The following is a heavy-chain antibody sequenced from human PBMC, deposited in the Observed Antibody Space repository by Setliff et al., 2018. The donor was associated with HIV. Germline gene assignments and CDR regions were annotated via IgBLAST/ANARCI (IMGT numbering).Heavy chain of an antibody. Sequence: ASVKVSCKASGYTFTTYPMNWVRRAPGQGLEWMGWINTNAGNSIYAQGFTGRFVFSFDTSDSTAYLQISDLKAEDTAVYYCARGRDYDFWSGYHELTFYLDYWGQGSLVTVSS. D-gene: IGHD3-3*01. CDR2: INTNAGNS. V-gene: IGHV7-4-1*02. CDR1: GYTFTTYP. CDR3: ARGRDYDFWSGYHELTFYLDY. J-gene: IGHJ4*02.